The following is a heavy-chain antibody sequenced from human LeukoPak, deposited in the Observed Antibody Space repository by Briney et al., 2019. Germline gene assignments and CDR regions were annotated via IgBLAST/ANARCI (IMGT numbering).Heavy chain of an antibody. CDR2: IIPIFGTA. Sequence: ASVKVSCKASGGTFSSYAISWVRQAPGQGLEWMGGIIPIFGTANYAQKFQGRVTITTDESTSTAYMELSSLRSEDTAVYYCATYTTGTTYYFDYWGQGTLVTVSS. CDR1: GGTFSSYA. J-gene: IGHJ4*02. CDR3: ATYTTGTTYYFDY. V-gene: IGHV1-69*05. D-gene: IGHD1-1*01.